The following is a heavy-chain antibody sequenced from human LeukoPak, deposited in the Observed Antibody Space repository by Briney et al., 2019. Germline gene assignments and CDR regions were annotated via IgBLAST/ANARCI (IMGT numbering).Heavy chain of an antibody. V-gene: IGHV3-21*01. CDR1: GFTFSSHS. CDR3: ARGRYCGSTSCYDFDC. Sequence: GGSLRLSCAASGFTFSSHSMNWVRQAPGKGLEWVSSISTSSSYIYYADLVKGRFIISRDNAKNSLYLQMNSLRAEDTAVYYCARGRYCGSTSCYDFDCWGQGTLVTVSS. CDR2: ISTSSSYI. J-gene: IGHJ4*02. D-gene: IGHD2-2*01.